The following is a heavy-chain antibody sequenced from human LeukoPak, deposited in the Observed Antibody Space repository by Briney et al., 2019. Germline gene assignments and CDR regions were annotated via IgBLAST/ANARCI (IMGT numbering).Heavy chain of an antibody. D-gene: IGHD6-19*01. CDR3: AREGIAVAGYDY. Sequence: SETLSLTCTVSGGSISSYYWSWIRQPPGKGLEWIGYIYYSGSTNYNPSLKSRVTISVDTSKNQFSLKLSSVTAADTAVYYCAREGIAVAGYDYWGQGTLVTVSS. CDR2: IYYSGST. CDR1: GGSISSYY. J-gene: IGHJ4*02. V-gene: IGHV4-59*01.